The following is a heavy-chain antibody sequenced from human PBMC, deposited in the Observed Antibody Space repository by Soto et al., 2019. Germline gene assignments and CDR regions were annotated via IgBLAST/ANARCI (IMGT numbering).Heavy chain of an antibody. CDR3: AAAIWRGGYCSSTSCYRGPYYYYGMDV. Sequence: ASVKVSCKASGFTFTSSAAQWVRQARGQRLEWIGWIVVGSGNTNYAQKFQERVTITRDMSTSTAYMELSSLRSEDTAVYYCAAAIWRGGYCSSTSCYRGPYYYYGMDVWGQGTTVTVSS. CDR2: IVVGSGNT. D-gene: IGHD2-2*02. V-gene: IGHV1-58*01. J-gene: IGHJ6*02. CDR1: GFTFTSSA.